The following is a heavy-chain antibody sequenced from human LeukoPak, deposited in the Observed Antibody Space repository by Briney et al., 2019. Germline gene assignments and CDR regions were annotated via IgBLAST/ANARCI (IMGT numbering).Heavy chain of an antibody. CDR3: ARGVTPDVVVEPATSFDY. CDR2: IYPGDSDT. Sequence: GESLRISCKGSGYTFGSHWVAWVRQMPGKGLEWMGIIYPGDSDTRYSPSFEGHVSISADKSISTAYLQWTSLKPSDTAMYYCARGVTPDVVVEPATSFDYWAQGTLVTDSS. V-gene: IGHV5-51*01. CDR1: GYTFGSHW. D-gene: IGHD2-21*01. J-gene: IGHJ4*02.